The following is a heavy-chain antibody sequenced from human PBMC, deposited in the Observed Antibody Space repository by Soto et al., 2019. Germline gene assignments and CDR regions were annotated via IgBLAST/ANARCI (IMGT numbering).Heavy chain of an antibody. J-gene: IGHJ4*02. D-gene: IGHD1-20*01. Sequence: PSETLSLTCTVSGGSISSGDYYWSWIRQPPGKGLEWIGYIYYSGSTYYNPSLKSRVTISVDTSKNEFSLKLSSVTAADTAVYYCAREGPGITAYWGQGTLVTVPQ. CDR3: AREGPGITAY. CDR2: IYYSGST. CDR1: GGSISSGDYY. V-gene: IGHV4-30-4*01.